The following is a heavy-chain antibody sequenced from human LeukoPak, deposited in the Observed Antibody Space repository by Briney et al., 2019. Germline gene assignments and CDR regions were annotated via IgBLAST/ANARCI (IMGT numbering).Heavy chain of an antibody. D-gene: IGHD3-3*01. CDR3: ARVRVVISAFDI. Sequence: SETLSLTCAVSGGSISSGGYSWSWIRQPPGKGLEWIGYIYHSGSTYYNPSLKSRVTISVDRSKNQFSLKLSCVTAADTAVYYCARVRVVISAFDIWGQGTMVTVSS. J-gene: IGHJ3*02. V-gene: IGHV4-30-2*01. CDR1: GGSISSGGYS. CDR2: IYHSGST.